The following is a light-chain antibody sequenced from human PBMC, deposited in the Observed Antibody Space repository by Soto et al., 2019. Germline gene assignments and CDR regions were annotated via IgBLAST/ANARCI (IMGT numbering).Light chain of an antibody. CDR3: LLSYSDARV. CDR1: TGAVTSGLY. V-gene: IGLV7-46*01. Sequence: QTVVTQESSLTVSPGGTVTLTCGSNTGAVTSGLYPYWFQQKPGQAPRTLIYDTTNKHSWTPARFSGSLLGGKAALTLSGAQLEDEAEYYCLLSYSDARVFGGGTQLTVL. CDR2: DTT. J-gene: IGLJ2*01.